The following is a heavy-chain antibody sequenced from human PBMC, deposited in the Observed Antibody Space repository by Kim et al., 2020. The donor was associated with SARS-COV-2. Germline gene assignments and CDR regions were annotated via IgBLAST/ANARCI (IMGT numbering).Heavy chain of an antibody. CDR3: ATSNYDILTGYYEPQLFDY. D-gene: IGHD3-9*01. CDR1: GGSVSSGSYY. V-gene: IGHV4-61*01. J-gene: IGHJ4*02. CDR2: IYYSGST. Sequence: SETLSLTCTVSGGSVSSGSYYWSWIRQPPGKGLEWIGYIYYSGSTNYNPSLKSRVTISVDTSKNQFSLKLSSVTAADTAVYYCATSNYDILTGYYEPQLFDYWGQGTLVTVSS.